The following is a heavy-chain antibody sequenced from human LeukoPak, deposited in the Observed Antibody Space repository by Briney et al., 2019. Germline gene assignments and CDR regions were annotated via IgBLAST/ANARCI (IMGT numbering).Heavy chain of an antibody. CDR1: GYTFTGYY. Sequence: GASVKVSCKASGYTFTGYYMHWVRQAPGQGLEWMGWINPNSGGTNYAQKFQGRVTMTRDTSISTAYMELSRLRSDDTAVYYCARELGGYSYGHYFDYWGQGTLVTVSS. D-gene: IGHD5-18*01. J-gene: IGHJ4*02. V-gene: IGHV1-2*02. CDR2: INPNSGGT. CDR3: ARELGGYSYGHYFDY.